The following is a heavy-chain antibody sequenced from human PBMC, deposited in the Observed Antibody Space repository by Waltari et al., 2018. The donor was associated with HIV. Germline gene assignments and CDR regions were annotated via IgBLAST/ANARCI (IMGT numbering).Heavy chain of an antibody. CDR1: GGSISSSSYY. CDR3: ARSIRRGVVVPAAVDY. D-gene: IGHD2-2*01. V-gene: IGHV4-39*01. Sequence: QLQLQESGPGLVKPSETLSLTCTVSGGSISSSSYYWGWIRQHPGKGLEWIGKNYYSGSNYYNPYLKSRDTISVDTSKNQFSLKLSSVTAADTAVYYCARSIRRGVVVPAAVDYWGQGTLVTVSS. CDR2: NYYSGSN. J-gene: IGHJ4*02.